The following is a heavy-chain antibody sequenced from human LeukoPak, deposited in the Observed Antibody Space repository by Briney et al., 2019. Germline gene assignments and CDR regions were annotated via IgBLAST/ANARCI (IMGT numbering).Heavy chain of an antibody. CDR1: GFTFSSYW. Sequence: GGSLRLSCAASGFTFSSYWMSWVRRAPGKGLEWVADIKQDGSDKYYVDSVKGRFTISRDNAKNSVYLQMNSLRAEDTAVYYCAKEKTTGTYYVDYWGQGTPVTVSS. V-gene: IGHV3-7*01. J-gene: IGHJ4*02. CDR2: IKQDGSDK. D-gene: IGHD1-7*01. CDR3: AKEKTTGTYYVDY.